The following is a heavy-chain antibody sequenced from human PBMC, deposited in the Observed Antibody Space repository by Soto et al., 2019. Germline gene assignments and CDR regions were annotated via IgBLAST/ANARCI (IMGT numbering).Heavy chain of an antibody. Sequence: SETLSLTCSVSGGSVSDKTYYWSWIRQPPGKRLEWIGYVYYSGTTNYNPSLKSRVTISVDLSKNQFSLRLSSVTTADTALYYCARTTAVPNSLRSRYFFDYWGQGTLVTGSS. D-gene: IGHD4-17*01. J-gene: IGHJ4*02. CDR3: ARTTAVPNSLRSRYFFDY. V-gene: IGHV4-61*01. CDR1: GGSVSDKTYY. CDR2: VYYSGTT.